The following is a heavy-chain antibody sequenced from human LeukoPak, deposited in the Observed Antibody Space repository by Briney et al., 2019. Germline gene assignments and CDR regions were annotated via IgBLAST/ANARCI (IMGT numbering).Heavy chain of an antibody. CDR1: GFTFSSYA. CDR2: ISGSGGRT. CDR3: ANPPTVTSFDH. D-gene: IGHD4-11*01. V-gene: IGHV3-23*01. J-gene: IGHJ4*02. Sequence: PGGSLRLSCAASGFTFSSYAMNWVRQAPGKGLEWVSSISGSGGRTYYADSGKGRFTISRDNSKNTLYLQMNSLRAEDTAVYYCANPPTVTSFDHWGQGTLLTVSS.